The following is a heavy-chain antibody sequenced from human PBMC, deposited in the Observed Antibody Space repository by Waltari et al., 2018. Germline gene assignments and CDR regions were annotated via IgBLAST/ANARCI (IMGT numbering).Heavy chain of an antibody. CDR3: AKDEYSGYDVPGV. Sequence: QLQLVESGGGVVQPGRSLRLSCAAPGFTFSSYGMHWVRQAPGKGLEWVAVISYDGSNKYYADSVKGRFTISRDNSKNTLYLQMNSLRAEDTAVYYCAKDEYSGYDVPGVWGKGTTVTVSS. CDR1: GFTFSSYG. V-gene: IGHV3-30*18. CDR2: ISYDGSNK. J-gene: IGHJ6*04. D-gene: IGHD5-12*01.